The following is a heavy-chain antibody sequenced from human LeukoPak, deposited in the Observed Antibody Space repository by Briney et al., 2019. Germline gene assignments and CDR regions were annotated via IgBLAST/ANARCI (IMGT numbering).Heavy chain of an antibody. V-gene: IGHV3-23*01. CDR2: ISDSGGRT. CDR3: ARDGNPYCSGGNCFLDH. D-gene: IGHD2-15*01. CDR1: GFTFSIYA. Sequence: GGPLRLSCAASGFTFSIYAMSWVRQAPGKGLGWVSVISDSGGRTYYTDSVRGRFTISRDNSKNTVYLLMNSLRADDTAVYYCARDGNPYCSGGNCFLDHWGQGTLVTVSS. J-gene: IGHJ4*02.